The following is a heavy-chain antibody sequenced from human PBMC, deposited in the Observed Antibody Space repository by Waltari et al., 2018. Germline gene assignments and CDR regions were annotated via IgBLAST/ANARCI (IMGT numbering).Heavy chain of an antibody. CDR3: ARETPYYDFWSGYYE. J-gene: IGHJ4*02. D-gene: IGHD3-3*01. V-gene: IGHV1-69*04. Sequence: QVQLVQSGAEVKKPGSSVKVSCKASGGTFSSYAISWVRQAPGQGLEWMGGISPILGIANYAQKFQGRVTITADESTSTAYMELSSLRSEDTAVYYCARETPYYDFWSGYYEWGQGTLVTVSS. CDR1: GGTFSSYA. CDR2: ISPILGIA.